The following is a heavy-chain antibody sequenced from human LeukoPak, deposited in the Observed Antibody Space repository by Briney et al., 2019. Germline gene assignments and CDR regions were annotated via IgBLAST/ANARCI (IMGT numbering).Heavy chain of an antibody. CDR3: AKDFEFKWQQPSDH. J-gene: IGHJ4*02. D-gene: IGHD1/OR15-1a*01. CDR2: ISGTGNSI. CDR1: GFTFSTYN. Sequence: GGSLRLSCAGSGFTFSTYNMNWVRQAPGKGLEWVAYISGTGNSIYYADSVKGRFTISRDNAKNSLYLQMNSLRAEDTAIYFCAKDFEFKWQQPSDHWGQGTPVTVSS. V-gene: IGHV3-48*01.